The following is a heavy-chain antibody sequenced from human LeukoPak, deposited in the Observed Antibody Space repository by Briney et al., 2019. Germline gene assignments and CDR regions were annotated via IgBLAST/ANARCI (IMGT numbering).Heavy chain of an antibody. CDR3: AKDSGVGRYLDWPHDAMDY. J-gene: IGHJ4*02. Sequence: PGGSLRLSCTASGFTFGDYAMSWVRQAPGKGLEWVSAISGSGGSTYHADSVKGRFTISRDNSKNTLYLQMNSLRAEDTAVYYCAKDSGVGRYLDWPHDAMDYWGQGTLVTVSS. CDR2: ISGSGGST. V-gene: IGHV3-23*01. D-gene: IGHD3-9*01. CDR1: GFTFGDYA.